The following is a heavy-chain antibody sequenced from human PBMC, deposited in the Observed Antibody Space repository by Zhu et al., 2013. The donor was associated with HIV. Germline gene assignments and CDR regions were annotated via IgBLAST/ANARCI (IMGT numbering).Heavy chain of an antibody. CDR3: ASRIDVVVTAIQGGGGLYYGMDV. D-gene: IGHD2-21*02. Sequence: QVQLVQSGAEVKKPGSSVKVSCKASGGTFSSYAISWVRQAPGQGLEWMGGIIPIFGTANYAQKFQGRVTITADESTSTAYMELSSLRSEDTAVYYCASRIDVVVTAIQGGGGLYYGMDVWGQGTTVTVSS. CDR2: IIPIFGTA. J-gene: IGHJ6*02. V-gene: IGHV1-69*01. CDR1: GGTFSSYA.